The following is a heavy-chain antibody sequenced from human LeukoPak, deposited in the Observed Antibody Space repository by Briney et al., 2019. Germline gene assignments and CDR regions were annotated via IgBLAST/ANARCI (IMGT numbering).Heavy chain of an antibody. V-gene: IGHV1-8*01. CDR3: TRGSSGRRDN. D-gene: IGHD6-19*01. CDR2: MNPNSGNT. J-gene: IGHJ4*02. Sequence: ASVNVSYKASEYTFTSCDINWVRRAPGQGLEWMGWMNPNSGNTGYGQSFQGRITMTRDISIGTAYMELSNLTSEDTAIYYCTRGSSGRRDNWGQGTLVTVSA. CDR1: EYTFTSCD.